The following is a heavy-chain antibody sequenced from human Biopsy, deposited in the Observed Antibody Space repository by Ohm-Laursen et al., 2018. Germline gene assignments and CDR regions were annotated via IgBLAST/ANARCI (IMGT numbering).Heavy chain of an antibody. J-gene: IGHJ4*02. CDR2: RSYDGSSE. CDR1: GYTCTTYG. Sequence: SLRLSCAAAGYTCTTYGRHWVWQAPGKGLGWVALRSYDGSSEEYADSVKGRFTISRDNSMNTVSLLMNSMRAEDTAVYYCAKPADSFVSEIYFDYWGQGTLVTVSS. V-gene: IGHV3-30*18. D-gene: IGHD2-21*01. CDR3: AKPADSFVSEIYFDY.